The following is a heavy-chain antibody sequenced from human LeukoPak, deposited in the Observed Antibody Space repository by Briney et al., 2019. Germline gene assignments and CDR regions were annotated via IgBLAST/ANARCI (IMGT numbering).Heavy chain of an antibody. V-gene: IGHV3-21*01. CDR2: ISSSSSYI. CDR3: ARAPQAIAAAGPDYYYYYGMDV. D-gene: IGHD6-13*01. Sequence: PGGSLRLSCAASGFTFSSYSMNWVRQAPGKGPEWVSSISSSSSYIYYADSVKGRFTISRDNAKNSLYLQMNSLRAEDTAVYYCARAPQAIAAAGPDYYYYYGMDVWGQGTTVTVSS. CDR1: GFTFSSYS. J-gene: IGHJ6*02.